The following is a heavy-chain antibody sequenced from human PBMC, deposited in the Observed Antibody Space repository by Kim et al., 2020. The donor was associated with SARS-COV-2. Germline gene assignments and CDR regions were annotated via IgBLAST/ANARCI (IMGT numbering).Heavy chain of an antibody. CDR2: ISSSGEST. Sequence: GGSLRLSCAASGFTFSNYILSWVRQAPGKGLEWVSGISSSGESTLYAGSVKGRFTISRDNSKSTLYQQVNILRAEDTAVYYCAKGSRNCGNTNCYSVYGMDVWGQGTTVTVSS. D-gene: IGHD2-2*01. V-gene: IGHV3-23*01. CDR1: GFTFSNYI. J-gene: IGHJ6*02. CDR3: AKGSRNCGNTNCYSVYGMDV.